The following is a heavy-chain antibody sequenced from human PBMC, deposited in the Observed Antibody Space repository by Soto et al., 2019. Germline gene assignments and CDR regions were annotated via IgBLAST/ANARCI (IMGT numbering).Heavy chain of an antibody. CDR2: ISYSASTI. J-gene: IGHJ4*02. D-gene: IGHD6-13*01. CDR1: GFTFSDYY. CDR3: ARAPRYSNSWYGSFDY. Sequence: PGGSLRLSCAASGFTFSDYYMSWIRQAPGKGLEWISYISYSASTIYYADSVKGRFTISRDNAENSLFLQMNSLRAEDTAVYYCARAPRYSNSWYGSFDYWGQGALVTVSS. V-gene: IGHV3-11*01.